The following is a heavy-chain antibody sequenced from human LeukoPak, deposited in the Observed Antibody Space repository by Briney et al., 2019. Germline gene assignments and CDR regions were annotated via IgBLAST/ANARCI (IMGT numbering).Heavy chain of an antibody. CDR2: INHSGST. CDR1: GGSFSGYY. Sequence: SETLSLTCAVYGGSFSGYYWSWIRQPPGKGLEWIGEINHSGSTNYNPSLTSRVTISVDTSKNQFSLKLSSVTAADTAVYYCARGVWIEDGPGSISGRGDFHYWAQETRDSV. CDR3: ARGVWIEDGPGSISGRGDFHY. V-gene: IGHV4-34*01. J-gene: IGHJ4*02. D-gene: IGHD3-10*01.